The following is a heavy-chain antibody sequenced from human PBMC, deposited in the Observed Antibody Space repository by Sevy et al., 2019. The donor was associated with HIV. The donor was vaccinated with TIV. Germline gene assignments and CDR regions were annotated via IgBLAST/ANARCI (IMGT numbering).Heavy chain of an antibody. Sequence: GGSLRLSCTGSGFTFSNYAMNWVRQAPGKGLEWVSTTFSSGDFTYYADSVKGRFTISSDNSRNTQFLQMKSLRAEDTAVYYCAGVRYDSSGSFDAFDIWGQGTMVTVSS. V-gene: IGHV3-23*01. D-gene: IGHD3-22*01. J-gene: IGHJ3*02. CDR2: TFSSGDFT. CDR3: AGVRYDSSGSFDAFDI. CDR1: GFTFSNYA.